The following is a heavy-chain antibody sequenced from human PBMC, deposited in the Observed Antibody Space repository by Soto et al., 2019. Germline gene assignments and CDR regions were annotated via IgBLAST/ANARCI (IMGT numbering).Heavy chain of an antibody. D-gene: IGHD3-10*01. Sequence: GESLKISCKGSRYSFTSYWIAWVRQMPGKGLEWMGIIYPGDSDTTYSPSFQGQVTISADKSISTVYLQWSSLKASDTAMYYCARLLTIIRGVTTYGMDVWGQGTTVTAP. CDR3: ARLLTIIRGVTTYGMDV. CDR1: RYSFTSYW. J-gene: IGHJ6*02. CDR2: IYPGDSDT. V-gene: IGHV5-51*01.